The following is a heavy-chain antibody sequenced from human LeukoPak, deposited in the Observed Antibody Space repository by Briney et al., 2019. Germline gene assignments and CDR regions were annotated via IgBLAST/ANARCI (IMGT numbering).Heavy chain of an antibody. Sequence: GESLKISCKGSGYSFTNSWIAWVRQMPGKGLEWMGIIYPGDSDTRYSPSFQGQVTISADKSISTAYLQWSSLKASDTAMYYCARADSSGWYYFDYWGQGTLVTVSS. CDR2: IYPGDSDT. D-gene: IGHD6-19*01. J-gene: IGHJ4*02. V-gene: IGHV5-51*01. CDR1: GYSFTNSW. CDR3: ARADSSGWYYFDY.